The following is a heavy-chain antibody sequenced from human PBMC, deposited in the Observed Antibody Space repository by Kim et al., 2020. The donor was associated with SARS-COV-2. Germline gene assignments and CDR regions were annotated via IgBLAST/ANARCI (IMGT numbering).Heavy chain of an antibody. J-gene: IGHJ4*02. D-gene: IGHD3-10*01. Sequence: YADSVKGRFTISRDNAKNSLYLQMNSLRAEYTSLYYCAKDRVSSGSYSDYWGQGTLVTVSS. CDR3: AKDRVSSGSYSDY. V-gene: IGHV3-9*01.